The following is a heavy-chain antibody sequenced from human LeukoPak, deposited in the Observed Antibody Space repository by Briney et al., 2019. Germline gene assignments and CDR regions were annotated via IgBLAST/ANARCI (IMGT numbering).Heavy chain of an antibody. V-gene: IGHV3-74*01. D-gene: IGHD5-12*01. Sequence: GGSLRLSCAASGFTFSNYWMYWVRQGPGKGLLWVSRINGGGRTTNYADSVKGRFTISRDNAKNTMYLQMNSLRAEDTAIYYCTRPIRGYDGFDLWGQGTMVTVSS. CDR2: INGGGRTT. J-gene: IGHJ3*01. CDR3: TRPIRGYDGFDL. CDR1: GFTFSNYW.